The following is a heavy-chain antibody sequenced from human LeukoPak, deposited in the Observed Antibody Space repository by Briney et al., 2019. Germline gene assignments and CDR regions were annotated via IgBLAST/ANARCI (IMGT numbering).Heavy chain of an antibody. D-gene: IGHD3-22*01. CDR2: ISWNSGSI. V-gene: IGHV3-9*01. CDR3: AKDTAPYYYDSSGYRYNWFDP. J-gene: IGHJ5*02. CDR1: GFTFDDYA. Sequence: GGSLRLSCAASGFTFDDYAMHWVRQAPGKGLEWVSGISWNSGSIGYADSVKGRFTISRDNAKNSLYLQMNSLRAEDTALYYCAKDTAPYYYDSSGYRYNWFDPWGQGTLVTVSS.